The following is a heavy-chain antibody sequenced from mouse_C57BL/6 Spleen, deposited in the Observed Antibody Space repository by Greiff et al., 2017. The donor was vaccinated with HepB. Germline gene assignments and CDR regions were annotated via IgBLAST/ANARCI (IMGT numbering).Heavy chain of an antibody. Sequence: QVQLQQPGAELVKPGASVKLSCKASGYTFTSYWMQWVKQRPGQGLEWIGEIDPSDSYTNYNQKFKGKATLTVDTSSSTAYMQLSSLTSEDSAVYYCATTMVTMDYWGQGTSVTVSS. CDR3: ATTMVTMDY. CDR1: GYTFTSYW. CDR2: IDPSDSYT. D-gene: IGHD2-2*01. J-gene: IGHJ4*01. V-gene: IGHV1-50*01.